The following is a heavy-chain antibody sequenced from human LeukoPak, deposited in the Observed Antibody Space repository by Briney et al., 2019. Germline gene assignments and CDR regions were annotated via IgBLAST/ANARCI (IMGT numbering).Heavy chain of an antibody. J-gene: IGHJ4*02. V-gene: IGHV3-21*01. D-gene: IGHD6-19*01. CDR1: GFTFSSYW. Sequence: GGSLRLSCAASGFTFSSYWMSWVRQAPGKGLEWVSSISSSSSYIYYADSVKGRFTISRDNAKNTLYLQMNSLRTEDTAVYYCARRWAVAAVDYWGQGTLVTVSS. CDR3: ARRWAVAAVDY. CDR2: ISSSSSYI.